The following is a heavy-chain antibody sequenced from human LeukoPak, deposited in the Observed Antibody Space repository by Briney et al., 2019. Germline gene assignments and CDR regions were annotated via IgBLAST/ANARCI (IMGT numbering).Heavy chain of an antibody. CDR2: ISGSGGST. D-gene: IGHD6-13*01. CDR3: AKVDGSSWYVGIDY. J-gene: IGHJ4*02. Sequence: PGGSLRLSCAASGFTFSSYAMSWVRQAPGKGLEWVSAISGSGGSTYYADSVKGRFTISRDNSKNTLYLQMNSLRAEDTAVYYCAKVDGSSWYVGIDYWGQGTLVTVSS. V-gene: IGHV3-23*01. CDR1: GFTFSSYA.